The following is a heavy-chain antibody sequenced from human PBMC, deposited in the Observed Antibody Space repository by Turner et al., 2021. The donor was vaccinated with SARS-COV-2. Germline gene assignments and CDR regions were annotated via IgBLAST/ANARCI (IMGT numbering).Heavy chain of an antibody. V-gene: IGHV3-64*01. CDR1: GFTFSTYA. CDR3: ARDWRAGNY. D-gene: IGHD3-3*01. J-gene: IGHJ4*02. CDR2: ISSYGGST. Sequence: VQLVESGGGLVQPGGSLRLSCAASGFTFSTYAMHWVRQAPGKGLEYVSAISSYGGSTYYANSVKGRFTISRDNSKNTLYLQMGSLRAEDMAVYYCARDWRAGNYWGQGTLVTVSS.